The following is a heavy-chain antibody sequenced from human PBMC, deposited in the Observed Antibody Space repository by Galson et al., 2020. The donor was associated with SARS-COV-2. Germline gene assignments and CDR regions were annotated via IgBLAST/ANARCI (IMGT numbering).Heavy chain of an antibody. Sequence: SLKTSRVVPGLRLDDLAMHRVPQAPGEGPEGVAGIKWNSGTIGYSDPVGGRFSISRDNDNNSLFLQMNSLRPEDTALYYCATGGLWEASWYLDLWGRGTLVSVSS. CDR3: ATGGLWEASWYLDL. D-gene: IGHD1-26*01. CDR2: IKWNSGTI. V-gene: IGHV3-9*01. CDR1: GLRLDDLA. J-gene: IGHJ2*01.